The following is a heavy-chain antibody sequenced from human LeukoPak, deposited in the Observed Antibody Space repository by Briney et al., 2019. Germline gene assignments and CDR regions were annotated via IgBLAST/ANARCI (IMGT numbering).Heavy chain of an antibody. Sequence: SETLSLTCTVSGYSISISYYWGWIRQPPGKGLEWIGSIYHSGSTYYNPSLKSRVTISVDTSKNQFSLKLSSVTAADTAVYYCARVVQSTDSSGFYLPEYFQHWGQGTLVTVSS. CDR3: ARVVQSTDSSGFYLPEYFQH. CDR1: GYSISISYY. J-gene: IGHJ1*01. CDR2: IYHSGST. D-gene: IGHD3-22*01. V-gene: IGHV4-38-2*02.